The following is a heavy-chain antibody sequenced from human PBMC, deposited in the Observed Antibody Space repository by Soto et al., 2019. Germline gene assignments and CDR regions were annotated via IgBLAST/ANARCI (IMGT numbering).Heavy chain of an antibody. CDR2: ISRSSSVI. V-gene: IGHV3-23*01. CDR1: GFDFSNYA. CDR3: AKDPNGDYIGAFDD. D-gene: IGHD4-17*01. J-gene: IGHJ4*02. Sequence: EVQLLESGGDLVQPGGSLRLSCVASGFDFSNYAVTWVRQAQGKGLEWVSSISRSSSVIYYADSVKGRFIISRDTSKNTLYLQMNSLRAEDTARYYCAKDPNGDYIGAFDDWGQGTLVTVSS.